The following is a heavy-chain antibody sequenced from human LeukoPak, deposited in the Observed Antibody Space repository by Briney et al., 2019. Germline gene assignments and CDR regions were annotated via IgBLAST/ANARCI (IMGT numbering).Heavy chain of an antibody. Sequence: PGGSLRLSCAASGFTFDDYAMHWVRQAPGEGLVWVSRIDNDGSDSIYADSVKGRFTISRDNAKNTVYLQMHGLRADDTAVYYCARGGYHHGFDIWGQGTMVTVSS. CDR3: ARGGYHHGFDI. CDR2: IDNDGSDS. J-gene: IGHJ3*02. D-gene: IGHD1-14*01. CDR1: GFTFDDYA. V-gene: IGHV3-74*01.